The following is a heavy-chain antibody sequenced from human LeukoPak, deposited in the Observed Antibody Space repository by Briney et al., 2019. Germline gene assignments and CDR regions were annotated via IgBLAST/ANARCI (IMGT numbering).Heavy chain of an antibody. J-gene: IGHJ2*01. V-gene: IGHV3-13*01. D-gene: IGHD1-14*01. CDR2: IGVGGDT. CDR3: AREVLDSITSGWYLDL. Sequence: GGSLRLSWAASGFTFSTSDMHWVRQGRGKGLEWVSAIGVGGDTYYADSVKGRVTISRENAKNSLYLQVNSLRVEDTAVYYCAREVLDSITSGWYLDLWGRGTLVTVSS. CDR1: GFTFSTSD.